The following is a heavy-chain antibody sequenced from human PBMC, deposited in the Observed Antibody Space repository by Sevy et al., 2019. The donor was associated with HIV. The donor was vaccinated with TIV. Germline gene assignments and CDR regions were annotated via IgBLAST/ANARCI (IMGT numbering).Heavy chain of an antibody. CDR2: IKSDGSRT. CDR1: GFTFSSHW. J-gene: IGHJ4*02. Sequence: GGSLRLSCAASGFTFSSHWMHWVRQGPGNRLVWVSRIKSDGSRTNYADSVKARFTISRDNAKNTLYLQMNSLGAEDTAVYYCVRDSATGPTRGDYWGQGTLVTVSS. CDR3: VRDSATGPTRGDY. V-gene: IGHV3-74*01. D-gene: IGHD1-1*01.